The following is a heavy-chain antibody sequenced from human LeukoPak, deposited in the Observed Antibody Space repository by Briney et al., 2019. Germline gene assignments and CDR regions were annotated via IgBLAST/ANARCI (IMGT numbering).Heavy chain of an antibody. D-gene: IGHD2-15*01. Sequence: PGGSLRLSCAASGFTFSSYGMTWVRQAPGKGLEWVSYIYYAESVKGRVTISRDNAKNSLYLQMNSLRAEDTAVYYCARDLVLGYCSGGSCSGSRWGQGTLVTVSS. CDR3: ARDLVLGYCSGGSCSGSR. V-gene: IGHV3-48*04. J-gene: IGHJ4*02. CDR1: GFTFSSYG. CDR2: I.